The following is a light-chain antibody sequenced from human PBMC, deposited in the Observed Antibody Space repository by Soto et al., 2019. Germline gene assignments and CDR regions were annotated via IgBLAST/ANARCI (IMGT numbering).Light chain of an antibody. J-gene: IGLJ3*02. CDR2: DNY. Sequence: QSVLTQPPSVSAAPGQKVTISCSGSTSNIGSNDVSWYQQFPGTAPKFLIYDNYKRPSGIPDRFSGSKSGTSATLGITGLQTGDEADYYCGPWDSSLSALVFGGGTKLTVL. V-gene: IGLV1-51*01. CDR3: GPWDSSLSALV. CDR1: TSNIGSND.